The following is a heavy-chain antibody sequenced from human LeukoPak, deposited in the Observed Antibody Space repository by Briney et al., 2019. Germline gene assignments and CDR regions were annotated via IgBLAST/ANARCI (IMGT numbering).Heavy chain of an antibody. Sequence: GRSLRLSCAASGFTFSSYAMHWVRLAPGKRLQWLALTSDDGSAKYYADSVKGRFTISRDNSQNTLYLQMNSLRADETAIYYCARAPGGFHGDYSPIAYWGQGTLVTVSS. CDR2: TSDDGSAK. V-gene: IGHV3-30-3*01. J-gene: IGHJ4*02. CDR3: ARAPGGFHGDYSPIAY. CDR1: GFTFSSYA. D-gene: IGHD4-17*01.